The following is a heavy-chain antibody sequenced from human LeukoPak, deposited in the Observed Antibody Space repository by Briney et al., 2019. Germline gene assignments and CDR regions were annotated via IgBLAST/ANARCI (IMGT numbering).Heavy chain of an antibody. CDR2: IFYSGRG. D-gene: IGHD3-10*01. CDR3: AIGYGSEYFQH. J-gene: IGHJ1*01. V-gene: IGHV4-59*08. CDR1: GGSVSSYY. Sequence: SETLSLTCTVSGGSVSSYYWSWIRQSPGKGLEWIGYIFYSGRGNSNPSLKNRVTISKDTSKNQFSLRVSSVTAADTAVYYCAIGYGSEYFQHWGQGTLVTVSS.